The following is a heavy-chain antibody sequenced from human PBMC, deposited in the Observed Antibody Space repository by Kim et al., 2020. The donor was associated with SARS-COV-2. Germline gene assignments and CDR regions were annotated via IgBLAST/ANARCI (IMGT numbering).Heavy chain of an antibody. CDR2: ISSTGNTI. J-gene: IGHJ6*01. CDR1: GFTFSTYA. Sequence: GGSLRLSCEASGFTFSTYAMNWVRQAPGKGLEWASFISSTGNTIYYADSVKGRFTVSRDNAENSLFLQMNGLTAEDTAVYYCARWG. V-gene: IGHV3-48*03. CDR3: AR.